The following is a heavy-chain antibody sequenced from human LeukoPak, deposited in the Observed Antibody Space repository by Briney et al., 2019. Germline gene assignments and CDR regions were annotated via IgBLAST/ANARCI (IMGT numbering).Heavy chain of an antibody. V-gene: IGHV1-46*01. CDR1: GYTFTNYY. CDR2: IYPSGGST. Sequence: GASVKVSCKASGYTFTNYYMHWVRQAPGQGLEWMGIIYPSGGSTSYAQKFQGRVTMTRDMSTSTVYMELSRLRSDDTAVYYCARDVRAVAGHFDYWGQGTLVTVSS. D-gene: IGHD6-19*01. CDR3: ARDVRAVAGHFDY. J-gene: IGHJ4*02.